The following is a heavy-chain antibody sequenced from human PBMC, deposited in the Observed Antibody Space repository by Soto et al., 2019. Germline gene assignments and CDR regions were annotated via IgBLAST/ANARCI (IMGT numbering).Heavy chain of an antibody. V-gene: IGHV4-59*01. CDR3: AREEHCSSTSCYEPPGWFDP. Sequence: SETLSLTCTVSGGSISSYYWSWIRQPPGKGLEWIGYIYYRGSTNYNPSLKSRVTISVDTSKNQFSLKLSSVTAADTAGYYCAREEHCSSTSCYEPPGWFDPWGQGTLVTVSS. CDR2: IYYRGST. CDR1: GGSISSYY. D-gene: IGHD2-2*01. J-gene: IGHJ5*02.